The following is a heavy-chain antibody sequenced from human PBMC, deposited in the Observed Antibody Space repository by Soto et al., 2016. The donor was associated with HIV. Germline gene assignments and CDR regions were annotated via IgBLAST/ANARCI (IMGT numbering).Heavy chain of an antibody. CDR3: ARDPRDYGDSAWFDP. D-gene: IGHD4-17*01. J-gene: IGHJ5*02. V-gene: IGHV3-48*01. CDR2: ISRSSTPI. Sequence: EVQLVESGGGLVQPGGSLRLSCEASGFTFSSYSMNWVRQAPGRGLEWVSYISRSSTPIYYADSVKGRFTISRDNAKNSLYLQMNSLTAEDTAVYYCARDPRDYGDSAWFDPWGQGRPGHRLL. CDR1: GFTFSSYS.